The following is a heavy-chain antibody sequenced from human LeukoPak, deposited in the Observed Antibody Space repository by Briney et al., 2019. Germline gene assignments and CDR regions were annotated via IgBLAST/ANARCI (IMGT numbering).Heavy chain of an antibody. CDR3: ARATVTTRWFDP. D-gene: IGHD4-11*01. CDR2: ISSSGSTK. J-gene: IGHJ5*02. V-gene: IGHV3-11*01. CDR1: GFTFSDYY. Sequence: NPGGSLRVSCAASGFTFSDYYMSWIRQAPGKGLEWVSYISSSGSTKYYADSVKGRFTISRDNAKNTLHLQMNSLRVEDTAVYYCARATVTTRWFDPRGQGTLVTVSS.